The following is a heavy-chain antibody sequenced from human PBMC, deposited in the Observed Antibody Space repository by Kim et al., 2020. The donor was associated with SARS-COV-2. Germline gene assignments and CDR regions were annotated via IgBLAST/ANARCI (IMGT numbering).Heavy chain of an antibody. CDR2: INHSGST. Sequence: SETLSLTCAVYGGSFSGYYWSWIRQPPGKGLEWIGEINHSGSTNYKPSLKSRVTISVDTSKNQFSLKLSSVTAADTAVYYCARGRYSSSWYGPHWYFDL. J-gene: IGHJ2*01. D-gene: IGHD6-13*01. V-gene: IGHV4-34*01. CDR1: GGSFSGYY. CDR3: ARGRYSSSWYGPHWYFDL.